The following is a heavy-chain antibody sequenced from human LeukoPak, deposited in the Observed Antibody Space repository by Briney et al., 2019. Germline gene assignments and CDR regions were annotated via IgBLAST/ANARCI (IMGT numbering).Heavy chain of an antibody. D-gene: IGHD3-9*01. Sequence: GPLRLSCAASGFTFSSYGMHWVRQAPGKGLEWVAVISYDGSNKYYADSVKGRFTISRDNSKNTLYLQMNSLRAEDTAVYYCASSFDWLFDTYWYFDLWGRGTLVTVSS. V-gene: IGHV3-30*03. J-gene: IGHJ2*01. CDR3: ASSFDWLFDTYWYFDL. CDR1: GFTFSSYG. CDR2: ISYDGSNK.